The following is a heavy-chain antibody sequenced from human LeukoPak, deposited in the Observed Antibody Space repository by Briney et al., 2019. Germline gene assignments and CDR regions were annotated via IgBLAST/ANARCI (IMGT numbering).Heavy chain of an antibody. D-gene: IGHD5-12*01. CDR2: ISSTSTTI. V-gene: IGHV3-48*02. Sequence: GGSLRLSCAASGFTFSSYSMNWVRQAPGKGLAWVSYISSTSTTIYYADTVRGRFTIYRDNAKNTLYLQMNSLRDEDTAEYYCARGGYEFDYWGQGTLVTVSS. J-gene: IGHJ4*02. CDR3: ARGGYEFDY. CDR1: GFTFSSYS.